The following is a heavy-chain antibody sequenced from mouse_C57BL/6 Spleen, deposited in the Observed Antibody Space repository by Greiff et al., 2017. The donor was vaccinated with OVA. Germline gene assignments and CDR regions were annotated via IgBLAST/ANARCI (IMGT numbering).Heavy chain of an antibody. CDR2: IYPRSGNT. D-gene: IGHD1-1*01. Sequence: VQLQQSGAELARPGASVKLSCKASGYTFTSYGISWVKQRTGQGLEWIGEIYPRSGNTYYNEKFKGKATLTADKSSSTAYMELRSLTSEDSAVYFCARCESTVGYFDVWGTGTTVTVSS. J-gene: IGHJ1*03. CDR3: ARCESTVGYFDV. V-gene: IGHV1-81*01. CDR1: GYTFTSYG.